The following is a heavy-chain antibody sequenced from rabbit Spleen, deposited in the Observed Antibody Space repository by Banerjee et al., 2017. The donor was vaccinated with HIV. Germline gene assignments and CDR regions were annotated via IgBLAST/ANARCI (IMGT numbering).Heavy chain of an antibody. J-gene: IGHJ6*01. Sequence: QEQLEESGGGLVKPEGSLTLTCKASGFSFSEKEVMCWVRQAPGKGLEWISCIAGSSSGFTYSATWATGRFTISKTSSTTVTLQMTSLTVADTATYFCARDTSSSFSSYGMDLWGQGTLVTVS. CDR1: GFSFSEKEV. CDR3: ARDTSSSFSSYGMDL. D-gene: IGHD1-1*01. V-gene: IGHV1S45*01. CDR2: IAGSSSGFT.